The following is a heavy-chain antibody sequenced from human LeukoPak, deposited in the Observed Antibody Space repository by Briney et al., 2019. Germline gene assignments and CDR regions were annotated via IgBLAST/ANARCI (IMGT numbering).Heavy chain of an antibody. D-gene: IGHD2-2*01. J-gene: IGHJ6*03. CDR1: GFTFSSYS. V-gene: IGHV3-48*01. CDR2: ISSSSSTK. CDR3: ARVVPAAMDYYYYYYMDV. Sequence: GGSLRLSCAASGFTFSSYSMNWVRQAPGKGLEWVSYISSSSSTKYYADSVKGRFTISRDNAKNSLYLQMNSLRAEDTAVYYCARVVPAAMDYYYYYYMDVWGKGTTVTVSS.